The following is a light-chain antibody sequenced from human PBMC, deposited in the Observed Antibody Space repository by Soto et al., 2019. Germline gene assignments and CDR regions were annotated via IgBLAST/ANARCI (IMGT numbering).Light chain of an antibody. V-gene: IGLV2-8*01. Sequence: QSVLTQPPSASGSPGQSVTISCTGTSSDVGAYNYVSWYQQYPGKAPKLMIYEVSKRPSGVPDRFSGSKSGNTASLTVSGLQAEDEDDYYCSSYAGSNRVFGTGTKV. CDR1: SSDVGAYNY. J-gene: IGLJ1*01. CDR3: SSYAGSNRV. CDR2: EVS.